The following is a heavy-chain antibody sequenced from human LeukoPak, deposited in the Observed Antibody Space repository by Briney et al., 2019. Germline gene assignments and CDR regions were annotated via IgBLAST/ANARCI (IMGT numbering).Heavy chain of an antibody. J-gene: IGHJ6*03. CDR2: ISGSGGNT. D-gene: IGHD2-2*01. Sequence: GGSLRLSCAASGFTLSSNYMSWARQSPGKGLECVWGISGSGGNTYYADSVKGQFTISRDNSKNTLYLQMNSLRAEDTAVYYCAKGPQSTYYYYMDVWGKGTTVTVSS. V-gene: IGHV3-23*01. CDR1: GFTLSSNY. CDR3: AKGPQSTYYYYMDV.